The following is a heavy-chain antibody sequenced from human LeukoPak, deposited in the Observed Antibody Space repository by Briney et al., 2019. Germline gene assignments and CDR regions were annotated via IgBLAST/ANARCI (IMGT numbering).Heavy chain of an antibody. CDR3: GSYNSNPSLKSRLTISVDTFKNQYSLKLSSVTAADTAMYYCANIAPGIVAAEEPFDC. D-gene: IGHD3-10*01. CDR2: IYYSGST. Sequence: SETLSLTCSVSGGSISTYYWRWLRQPPGKGRVWIGYIYYSGSTNYNPLLKSRVTISVDPSQNQSSSKMSSLTAADTAIYYCGSYNSNPSLKSRLTISVDTFKNQYSLKLSSVTAADTAMYYCANIAPGIVAAEEPFDCWGQGTLVTVSS. J-gene: IGHJ4*02. V-gene: IGHV4-59*01. CDR1: GGSISTYY.